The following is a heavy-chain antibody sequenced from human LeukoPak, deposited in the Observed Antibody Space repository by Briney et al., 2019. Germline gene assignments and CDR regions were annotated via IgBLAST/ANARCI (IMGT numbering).Heavy chain of an antibody. CDR1: GGSISSYY. CDR3: ARELVGASRFDY. Sequence: SETLSLTCTVSGGSISSYYWSWIRQPPGKGLEWIGYIYYSGSTNYNPSLKSRVTISVDTPKNQFSLKLSSVTAADTAVYYCARELVGASRFDYWGQGTLVTVSS. J-gene: IGHJ4*02. CDR2: IYYSGST. D-gene: IGHD1-26*01. V-gene: IGHV4-59*12.